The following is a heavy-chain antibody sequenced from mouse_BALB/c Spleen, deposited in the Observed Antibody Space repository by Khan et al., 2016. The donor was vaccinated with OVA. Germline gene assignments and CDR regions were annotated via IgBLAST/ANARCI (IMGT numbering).Heavy chain of an antibody. D-gene: IGHD1-2*01. J-gene: IGHJ3*01. CDR3: VRSGYGSFGF. V-gene: IGHV1S29*02. CDR2: IFPNSGGT. CDR1: GYTFTDYN. Sequence: EVQLQESGPDLVKPGASVRISCKASGYTFTDYNMDWVKQSHGKSLEWIGYIFPNSGGTGYNQKFNPKATLTIDNSLSTAYMELRSLTSEDSAVYYCVRSGYGSFGFWGQGTLVTVSA.